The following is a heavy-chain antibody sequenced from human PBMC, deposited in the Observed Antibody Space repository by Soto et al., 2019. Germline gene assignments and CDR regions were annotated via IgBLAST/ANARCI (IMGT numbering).Heavy chain of an antibody. CDR1: GYTFTSYA. CDR3: ARDILTPYYYYGMDV. D-gene: IGHD3-9*01. CDR2: INAGNGNT. J-gene: IGHJ6*02. V-gene: IGHV1-3*01. Sequence: ASVKVSCKASGYTFTSYAMHWVRQAPGQRLEWMGWINAGNGNTKYSQKFQGRVTITRDTSASTAYMELSSLRSEDTAVYYCARDILTPYYYYGMDVWGQGTTVTVSS.